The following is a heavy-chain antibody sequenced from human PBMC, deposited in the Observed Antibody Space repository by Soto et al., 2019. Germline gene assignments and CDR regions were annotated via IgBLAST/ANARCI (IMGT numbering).Heavy chain of an antibody. J-gene: IGHJ4*02. D-gene: IGHD2-8*01. V-gene: IGHV3-21*01. Sequence: GGSLRLSCVASGFTFSSYSMNWVRQAPGKGLEWVSSISSSSSYIYYADSVKGRFTISRDNAKNSLYLQMNSLRAEDTAVYYCASVVLMVYATTAARDYWGQGTLFTVAS. CDR2: ISSSSSYI. CDR3: ASVVLMVYATTAARDY. CDR1: GFTFSSYS.